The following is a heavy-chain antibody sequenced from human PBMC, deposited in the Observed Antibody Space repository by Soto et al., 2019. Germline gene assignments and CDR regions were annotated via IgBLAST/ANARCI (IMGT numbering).Heavy chain of an antibody. D-gene: IGHD3-3*01. V-gene: IGHV1-24*01. Sequence: ASVKVSCKVSGYTLTELSMHWVRQAPGKGLEWMGGFDPEDGETIYAQKFQGRVTMTEDTSTDTAYMELSSLRSEDTAVYYCAINSYYDFWSGYYYCGQGTLVPVSS. CDR2: FDPEDGET. J-gene: IGHJ4*02. CDR3: AINSYYDFWSGYYY. CDR1: GYTLTELS.